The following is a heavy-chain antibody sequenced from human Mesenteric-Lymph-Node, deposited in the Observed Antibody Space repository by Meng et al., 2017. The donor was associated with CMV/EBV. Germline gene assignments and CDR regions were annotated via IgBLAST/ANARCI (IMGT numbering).Heavy chain of an antibody. CDR3: AKELKLRVNFDN. V-gene: IGHV3-30*18. CDR1: GFTFNNYV. Sequence: GGSLRLSCAASGFTFNNYVMHWVRQAPGKGLEWVAALSSDGKTKFFGNSARGRFTMSRDNSQNMVYLDMQGLRPDDTALYYCAKELKLRVNFDNWGQGTMVTVSS. D-gene: IGHD6-6*01. J-gene: IGHJ4*02. CDR2: LSSDGKTK.